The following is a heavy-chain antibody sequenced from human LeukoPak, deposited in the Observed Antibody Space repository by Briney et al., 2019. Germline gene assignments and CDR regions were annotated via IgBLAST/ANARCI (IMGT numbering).Heavy chain of an antibody. Sequence: ASVKVSCKVSGYTLTELSMHWVRQAPGKGLEWMGGFDPEDGETIYAQKFQGRVTMTEDTSTDTAYMELSSLRSEDTAVYYCAKVGTTHIRSYFDLWGQGTLVTVSS. CDR2: FDPEDGET. CDR3: AKVGTTHIRSYFDL. D-gene: IGHD1-14*01. CDR1: GYTLTELS. V-gene: IGHV1-24*01. J-gene: IGHJ4*02.